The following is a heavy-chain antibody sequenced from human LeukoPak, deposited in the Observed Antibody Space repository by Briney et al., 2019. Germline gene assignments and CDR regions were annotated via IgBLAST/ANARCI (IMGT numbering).Heavy chain of an antibody. CDR2: IKQDGSAK. Sequence: GGSLRLSCAASGFTFSSYSMNWVRQAPGKGLEWVANIKQDGSAKPYVDSVKGRFTISRDNAKNSLFLQMNSLRVEDTAVYYCARDNGWSADFWGQGTLVTVSS. CDR1: GFTFSSYS. D-gene: IGHD2-15*01. V-gene: IGHV3-7*03. CDR3: ARDNGWSADF. J-gene: IGHJ4*02.